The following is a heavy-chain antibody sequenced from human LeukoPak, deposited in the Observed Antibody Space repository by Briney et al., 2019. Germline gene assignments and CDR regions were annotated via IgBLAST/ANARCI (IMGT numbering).Heavy chain of an antibody. CDR1: GYTFTSYG. J-gene: IGHJ6*03. D-gene: IGHD1-26*01. Sequence: ASVKVSCKASGYTFTSYGISWVRQAPGQGLEWMGWISAYNGNTNYAQKLQGRVTMTTDTSTSTAYMELRSLRSDDTAVYYCARRVGATDYYYYYYMDVWGKGTTVTVSS. CDR2: ISAYNGNT. CDR3: ARRVGATDYYYYYYMDV. V-gene: IGHV1-18*01.